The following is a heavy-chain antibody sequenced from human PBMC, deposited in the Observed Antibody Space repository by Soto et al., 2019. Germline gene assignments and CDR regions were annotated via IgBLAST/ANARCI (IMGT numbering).Heavy chain of an antibody. J-gene: IGHJ5*02. V-gene: IGHV4-39*01. CDR2: IYYSGST. CDR1: GGSISSSSYY. D-gene: IGHD6-13*01. CDR3: ARHVGYSSSWAWFDP. Sequence: QLQLQESGPGLVKPSETLSLTCTVSGGSISSSSYYWGWIRQPPGKGLEWIGGIYYSGSTYYNPSLKSPVTISVDTSKNQFSLKLSSVTAADTAVYYCARHVGYSSSWAWFDPWGQGTLVTVSS.